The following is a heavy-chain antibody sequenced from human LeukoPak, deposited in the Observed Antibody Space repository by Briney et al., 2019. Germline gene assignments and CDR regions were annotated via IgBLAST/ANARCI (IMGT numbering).Heavy chain of an antibody. CDR3: AKESGKFDY. CDR2: ISGDGVST. CDR1: GLPIADFA. V-gene: IGHV3-43*02. J-gene: IGHJ4*02. Sequence: PGGSLRLSCVAYGLPIADFAMHWVRQAQGKDLEWVSLISGDGVSTFYADSVKGRFSISRDNSKNSLYLEMNSLRTKGAAMYYCAKESGKFDYWGQGTLVAVSS.